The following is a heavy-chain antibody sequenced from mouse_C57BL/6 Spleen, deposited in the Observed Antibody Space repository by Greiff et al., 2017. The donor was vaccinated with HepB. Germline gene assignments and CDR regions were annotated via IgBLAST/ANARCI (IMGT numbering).Heavy chain of an antibody. D-gene: IGHD2-4*01. CDR1: GYTFTSYW. CDR3: APYDYSFAY. J-gene: IGHJ3*01. CDR2: IHPNSGST. Sequence: QVQLKQSGAELVKPGASVKLSCKASGYTFTSYWMHWVKQRPGQGLEWIGMIHPNSGSTNYNEKFKSKATLTVDKSSSTAYMQLSSLTSEDSAVYYCAPYDYSFAYWGQGTLVTVSA. V-gene: IGHV1-64*01.